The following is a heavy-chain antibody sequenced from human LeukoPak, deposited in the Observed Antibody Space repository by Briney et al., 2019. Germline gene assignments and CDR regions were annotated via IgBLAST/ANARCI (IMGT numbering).Heavy chain of an antibody. CDR1: GFTFSSYA. CDR3: AKDPGADFWSGYYDY. CDR2: ISGSGGST. Sequence: GGSLRLSCAASGFTFSSYAMSWVRQAPGKGLEWVSAISGSGGSTYYADSVKGRFTISRDNSKNTLYLQMNSLRAEDTAVYYCAKDPGADFWSGYYDYRGQGTLVTVSS. D-gene: IGHD3-3*01. V-gene: IGHV3-23*01. J-gene: IGHJ4*02.